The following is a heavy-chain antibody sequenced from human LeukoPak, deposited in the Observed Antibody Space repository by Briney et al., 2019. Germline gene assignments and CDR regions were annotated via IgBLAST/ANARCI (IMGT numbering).Heavy chain of an antibody. CDR2: ISSSSSYI. CDR1: GFTFSRNS. V-gene: IGHV3-21*01. D-gene: IGHD3-22*01. CDR3: ARDLDQDYYDSSGYYLYAFDI. J-gene: IGHJ3*02. Sequence: PGGSLRLSCAASGFTFSRNSMNWVRQAPGKGLEWVSSISSSSSYIYYADSVKGRFTISRDNAKNSLYLQMNSLRDEDTAVYYCARDLDQDYYDSSGYYLYAFDIWGQGTMVTVSS.